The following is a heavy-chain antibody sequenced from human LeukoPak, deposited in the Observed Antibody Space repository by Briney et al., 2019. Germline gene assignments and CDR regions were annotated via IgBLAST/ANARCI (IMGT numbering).Heavy chain of an antibody. Sequence: ASVKVSCKASGYTFTGYYMHWVRQAPGQGLEWMGWINPNSGGTNYAQRFQGRGTMTRDTSIETAYMELRRLRSDDTAVYYCARAYSGFEAFDYWGQGTLVTVSS. CDR3: ARAYSGFEAFDY. CDR2: INPNSGGT. J-gene: IGHJ4*02. CDR1: GYTFTGYY. D-gene: IGHD5-12*01. V-gene: IGHV1-2*02.